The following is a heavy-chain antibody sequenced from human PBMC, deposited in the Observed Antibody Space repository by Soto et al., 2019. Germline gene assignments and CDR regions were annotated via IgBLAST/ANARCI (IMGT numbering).Heavy chain of an antibody. CDR3: AIDRRQQLPRGYFDY. Sequence: QVQLVESGGGVVQPGRSLRLSCAAYGFTFSSDGMHCVRQAPGKGLEWVAVIWDDGSNKYYADSVKGRFTISRDKSKNTLYLQMNSLRAEDTAVYYCAIDRRQQLPRGYFDYRGQGTLVTVSS. CDR1: GFTFSSDG. D-gene: IGHD6-13*01. J-gene: IGHJ4*02. CDR2: IWDDGSNK. V-gene: IGHV3-33*01.